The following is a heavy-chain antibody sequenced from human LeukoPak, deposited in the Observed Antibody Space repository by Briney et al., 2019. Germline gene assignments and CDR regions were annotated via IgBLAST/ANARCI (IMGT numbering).Heavy chain of an antibody. V-gene: IGHV3-53*01. D-gene: IGHD4/OR15-4a*01. CDR2: IYGGGAT. J-gene: IGHJ4*02. Sequence: GGSLRLSCAASGFTVSSDYMSWIRQAPGKGLEWVSVIYGGGATYYADSVKGRFTISRDTSKNIVSLQMNDLRAEDTVIYYCARDSANYHFAFWGQGTLVTVSS. CDR1: GFTVSSDY. CDR3: ARDSANYHFAF.